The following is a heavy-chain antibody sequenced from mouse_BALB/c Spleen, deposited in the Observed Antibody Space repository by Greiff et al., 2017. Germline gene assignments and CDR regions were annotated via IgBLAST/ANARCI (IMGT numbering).Heavy chain of an antibody. J-gene: IGHJ4*01. CDR1: GFNIKDYY. CDR2: IDPENGNT. D-gene: IGHD2-3*01. CDR3: ARRGGYYPPYAMDY. Sequence: VQLKQSGAELVRPGALVKLSCKASGFNIKDYYMHWVKQRPEKGLEWIGWIDPENGNTIYDPKFQGKASITADTSSNTAYLQLSSLTSEDTAVYYCARRGGYYPPYAMDYWGQGTSVTVSS. V-gene: IGHV14-1*02.